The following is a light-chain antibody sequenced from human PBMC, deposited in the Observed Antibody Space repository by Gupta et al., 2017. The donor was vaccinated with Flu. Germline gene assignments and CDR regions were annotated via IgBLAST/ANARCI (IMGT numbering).Light chain of an antibody. CDR1: RSVLYNSNNKNY. Sequence: DIVMTQSPDSLAVSLGGRATINCRSSRSVLYNSNNKNYLAWYQQKPGQPPKLLIHWASTRESGVPDRFSGSGSGTDFTLTISSLQAEDAAVYYCQQYYAAPSWTFGQGTKVEIK. V-gene: IGKV4-1*01. CDR2: WAS. J-gene: IGKJ1*01. CDR3: QQYYAAPSWT.